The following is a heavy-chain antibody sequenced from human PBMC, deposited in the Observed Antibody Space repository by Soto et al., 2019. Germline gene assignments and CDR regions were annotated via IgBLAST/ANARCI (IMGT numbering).Heavy chain of an antibody. D-gene: IGHD3-9*01. CDR3: ANGRATYGLLTHDY. CDR1: GFSFRNYA. J-gene: IGHJ4*02. V-gene: IGHV3-23*01. CDR2: LTGSSSNT. Sequence: LRLSCAASGFSFRNYAMSWVRQAPGKGLEWISTLTGSSSNTYYADSVKGRFAISRDNSRNTLYLQMHSLTAEETAVYYCANGRATYGLLTHDYWGAGTLVTVSS.